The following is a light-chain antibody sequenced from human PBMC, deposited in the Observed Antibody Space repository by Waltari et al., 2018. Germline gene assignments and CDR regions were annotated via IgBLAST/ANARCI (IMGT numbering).Light chain of an antibody. J-gene: IGLJ3*02. CDR3: CSDATSSTCWV. CDR2: EGS. Sequence: QSALTQPASVSGSPGQSITISCTGTSSDVGNYNLVSWYQQHPGKAPKLMIYEGSRRPSGVSNRFSASRSDNTASLTISGLQAEDEADYYCCSDATSSTCWVFGGGTKLTVL. V-gene: IGLV2-23*01. CDR1: SSDVGNYNL.